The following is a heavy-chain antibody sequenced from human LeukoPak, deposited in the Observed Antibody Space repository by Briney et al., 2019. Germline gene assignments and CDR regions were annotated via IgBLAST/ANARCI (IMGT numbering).Heavy chain of an antibody. CDR3: ATKAQLIRRALDS. J-gene: IGHJ4*02. CDR2: FDPEDVET. V-gene: IGHV1-24*01. D-gene: IGHD1-1*01. Sequence: ASVKVSCRVSGYTLSVLSMHWVRHAPGEGLEWMGGFDPEDVETIYAQKFQGRVTMTEDTSTDTAYMELRSLRSEDTAVYFCATKAQLIRRALDSWGQGTQVTVSS. CDR1: GYTLSVLS.